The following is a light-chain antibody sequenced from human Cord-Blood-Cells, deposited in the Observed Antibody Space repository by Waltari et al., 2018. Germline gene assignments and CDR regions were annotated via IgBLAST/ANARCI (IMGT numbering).Light chain of an antibody. J-gene: IGKJ2*01. CDR2: ASS. V-gene: IGKV1-39*01. Sequence: DIQMTQSPSSLSASVGDRVTITCRASQSISSYLNWYQQNPGKAPKPLIYASSSLQSGVQSRFSGSGSGTDFTLTISSLQPEDFATYYCQQSYSTPYTFGQGTKLEIK. CDR1: QSISSY. CDR3: QQSYSTPYT.